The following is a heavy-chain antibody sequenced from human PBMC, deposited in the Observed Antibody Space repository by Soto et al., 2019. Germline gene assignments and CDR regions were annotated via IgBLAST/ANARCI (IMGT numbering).Heavy chain of an antibody. D-gene: IGHD3-10*01. CDR2: ISYDGSNK. J-gene: IGHJ6*02. V-gene: IGHV3-30*03. CDR1: GFTFSSYG. Sequence: GSLRLSCAASGFTFSSYGMHWVRQAPGKGLEWVAVISYDGSNKYYADSVKGRFTISRDNSKNTLYLQMNSLRAEDTAVYYCATAMVRGVDYYYGMDVWGQGTTVTVSS. CDR3: ATAMVRGVDYYYGMDV.